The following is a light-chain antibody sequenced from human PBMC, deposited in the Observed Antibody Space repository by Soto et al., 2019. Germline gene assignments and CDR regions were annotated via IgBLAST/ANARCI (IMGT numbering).Light chain of an antibody. Sequence: QSALTQPASVSGSPGQSITISCTGTSXDIGSYNRVSWYQQPPGTAPKLMIYEVSNRPSGVSNRFSGSKSGNTASLTISGLQAEDEADYFCNSYTTSSTYVFGTGTKVTVL. J-gene: IGLJ1*01. CDR1: SXDIGSYNR. CDR3: NSYTTSSTYV. V-gene: IGLV2-14*01. CDR2: EVS.